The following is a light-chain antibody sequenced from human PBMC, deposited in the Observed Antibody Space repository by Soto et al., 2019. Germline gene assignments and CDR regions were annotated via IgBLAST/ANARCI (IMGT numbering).Light chain of an antibody. CDR1: RSVLYSSNNKNY. Sequence: DIVMTQSPDSLAVSLGERATINCKSSRSVLYSSNNKNYLAWYQQKPGQPPKLLIYWASTRESGVPDRFSGSGSGTDFTLTISSLQAEDVADYYCQQYYSIPYTFGQGTKLEIK. J-gene: IGKJ2*01. CDR2: WAS. CDR3: QQYYSIPYT. V-gene: IGKV4-1*01.